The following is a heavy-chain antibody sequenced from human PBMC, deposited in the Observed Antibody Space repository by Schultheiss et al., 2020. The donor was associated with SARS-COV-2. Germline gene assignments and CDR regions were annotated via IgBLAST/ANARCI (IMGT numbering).Heavy chain of an antibody. CDR3: ARVLAYGDLRDY. V-gene: IGHV4-39*07. J-gene: IGHJ4*02. D-gene: IGHD4-17*01. Sequence: SETLSLTCTVSGGSISSSSYYWGWIRQPPGKGLEWIGSIYYSGSTNYNPSLKSRVTISVDTSKNQFSLKLSSVTAADTAVYYCARVLAYGDLRDYWGQGTLVTVSS. CDR2: IYYSGST. CDR1: GGSISSSSYY.